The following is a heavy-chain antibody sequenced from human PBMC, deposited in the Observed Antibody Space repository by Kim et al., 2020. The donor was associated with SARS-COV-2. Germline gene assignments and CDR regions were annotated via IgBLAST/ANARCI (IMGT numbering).Heavy chain of an antibody. D-gene: IGHD3-10*01. CDR3: AREGSGSYNWLDP. Sequence: YSQNFQGRVTITRDTSATTAYMELSSLTSKDTAVYYCAREGSGSYNWLDPWGQGTLVTLSS. J-gene: IGHJ5*02. V-gene: IGHV1-3*01.